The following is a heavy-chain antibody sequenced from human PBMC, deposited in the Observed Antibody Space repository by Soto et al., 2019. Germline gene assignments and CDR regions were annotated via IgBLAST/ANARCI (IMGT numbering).Heavy chain of an antibody. CDR1: GGSFSMYA. V-gene: IGHV1-69*13. D-gene: IGHD5-12*01. CDR2: VVPLFGTP. J-gene: IGHJ1*01. Sequence: QVQLVQSGAEVKEPGSSVKVSCKTSGGSFSMYAISWVRQVPGQGLEWLGGVVPLFGTPNYAQKFLDRVTITADESKSTVYMELSSLKSEDTAGYFSARGMDVMAKYAHWGQGSLVTVSS. CDR3: ARGMDVMAKYAH.